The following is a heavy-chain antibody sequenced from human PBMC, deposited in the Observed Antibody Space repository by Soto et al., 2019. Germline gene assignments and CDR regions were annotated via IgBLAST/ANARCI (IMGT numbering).Heavy chain of an antibody. Sequence: PGEYLRLSCANSGFTFSSYAMSCVRHVPWKGLEWVSAISGSGGSTYYADSVKGRFTISRDNSKNTLYLQMNSLRAEDTAVYYCAKGRRDSRDAFDIWGQGTMVTVSS. D-gene: IGHD6-13*01. V-gene: IGHV3-23*01. J-gene: IGHJ3*02. CDR2: ISGSGGST. CDR1: GFTFSSYA. CDR3: AKGRRDSRDAFDI.